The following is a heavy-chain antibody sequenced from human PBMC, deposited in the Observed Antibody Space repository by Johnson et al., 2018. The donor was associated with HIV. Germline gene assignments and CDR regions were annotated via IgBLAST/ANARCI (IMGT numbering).Heavy chain of an antibody. D-gene: IGHD3-10*01. V-gene: IGHV3-20*04. CDR1: GFTFSSYG. Sequence: VQLVESGGGVVQPGRSLRLSCAASGFTFSSYGMHWVRQAPGKGLEWVSGINWNGGNTGYVDSVKGRFTISRDNAKNSLYLQMNSLRAEDTALYYCARDRRYYGSGSYGGAFDIWGQGPVVTVSS. J-gene: IGHJ3*02. CDR3: ARDRRYYGSGSYGGAFDI. CDR2: INWNGGNT.